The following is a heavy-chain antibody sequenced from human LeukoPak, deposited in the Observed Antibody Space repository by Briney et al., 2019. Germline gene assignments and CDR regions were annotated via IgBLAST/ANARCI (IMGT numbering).Heavy chain of an antibody. J-gene: IGHJ4*02. CDR3: ARVVRDITGTHYFDY. V-gene: IGHV3-48*04. CDR2: ISSSSSTI. D-gene: IGHD1-7*01. CDR1: GFTFSTYS. Sequence: GGSLRLSCAASGFTFSTYSMNWVRQAPGKGLEWVSSISSSSSTIYYADSVKGRFTISRDNAKNSLYLQMNSLRAEDTDVYYCARVVRDITGTHYFDYWGQGTLVTVSS.